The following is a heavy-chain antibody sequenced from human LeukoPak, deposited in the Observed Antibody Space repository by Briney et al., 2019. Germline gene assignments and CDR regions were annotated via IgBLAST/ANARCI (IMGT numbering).Heavy chain of an antibody. CDR2: ISYDGSNK. CDR1: GFTFSSYA. CDR3: AKDLPAGSWGSVYYFYAMDV. Sequence: QSGGSLRLSCAASGFTFSSYAMHWVRQAPGKGLEWVAVISYDGSNKYYADSVKGRFTISRDNSKNTLSLQMNSLRVEDTAVYYCAKDLPAGSWGSVYYFYAMDVWGQGTAVTVSS. J-gene: IGHJ6*02. V-gene: IGHV3-30*04. D-gene: IGHD3-16*01.